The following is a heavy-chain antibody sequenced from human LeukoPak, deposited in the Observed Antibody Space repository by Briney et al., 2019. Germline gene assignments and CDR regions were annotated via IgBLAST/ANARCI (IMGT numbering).Heavy chain of an antibody. Sequence: GGSLRLSCAASGFTVSSNYMSWVRQAPGKGLEWVSVIYSGGSTYYADSVKGRFTISRDNSKNTLYLQMNSLRAEDTAVYYCAREFKLAAAGATGFDYWGQGTLVTVSS. V-gene: IGHV3-66*01. CDR2: IYSGGST. J-gene: IGHJ4*02. D-gene: IGHD6-13*01. CDR1: GFTVSSNY. CDR3: AREFKLAAAGATGFDY.